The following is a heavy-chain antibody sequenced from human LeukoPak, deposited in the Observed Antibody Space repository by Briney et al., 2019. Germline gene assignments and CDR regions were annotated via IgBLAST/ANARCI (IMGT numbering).Heavy chain of an antibody. CDR1: GFSFSTYT. D-gene: IGHD3-3*01. CDR2: ISYDGSNK. CDR3: AKATRFLEWLPLRAYYYYYMDV. Sequence: GGSLRLSCAASGFSFSTYTMHWVRQAPGKGLEWVAVISYDGSNKYYADSVKGRFTISRDNSKNTLYLQMNSLRAEDTAVYYCAKATRFLEWLPLRAYYYYYMDVWGKGTTVTVSS. V-gene: IGHV3-30*04. J-gene: IGHJ6*03.